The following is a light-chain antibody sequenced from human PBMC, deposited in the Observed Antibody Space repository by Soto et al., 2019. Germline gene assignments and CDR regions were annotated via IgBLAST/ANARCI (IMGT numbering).Light chain of an antibody. CDR2: DAS. Sequence: DSPMIQSPSTLSASVGDRVTITCRASQSINSWLAWYQQKPGKAPKLLIYDASNLESGVPSRFSGSGSGTEFTLTISSLQPVDFATYYCQQYNSFWTFGQGTKV. CDR3: QQYNSFWT. J-gene: IGKJ1*01. V-gene: IGKV1-5*01. CDR1: QSINSW.